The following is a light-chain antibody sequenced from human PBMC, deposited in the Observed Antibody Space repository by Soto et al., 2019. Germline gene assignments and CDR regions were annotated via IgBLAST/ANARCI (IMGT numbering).Light chain of an antibody. CDR1: NTDVGGYKY. Sequence: LTQPPSASGAPGQSVTISCTGTNTDVGGYKYVSWYQQHPGKAPKLIIYQVNRRPSGVPGRFSGSVSGNTASLTVSGLQAEDEAEYYCASYAGNNIFLFGSGTKVTVL. V-gene: IGLV2-8*01. CDR3: ASYAGNNIFL. J-gene: IGLJ1*01. CDR2: QVN.